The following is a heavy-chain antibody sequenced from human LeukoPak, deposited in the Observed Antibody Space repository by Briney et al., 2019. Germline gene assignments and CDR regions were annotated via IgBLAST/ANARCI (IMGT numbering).Heavy chain of an antibody. D-gene: IGHD3-10*01. CDR2: INHSGST. CDR1: GGSFSGYY. Sequence: PSETLSLTCAVYGGSFSGYYWSWIRQPPGKGLEWIGEINHSGSTNYNPSLKSRVTISVDTSKNQFSLKLSSVTAADTAVYYCARGSKTYYGSARFDYWGQGTLVTVSS. CDR3: ARGSKTYYGSARFDY. V-gene: IGHV4-34*01. J-gene: IGHJ4*02.